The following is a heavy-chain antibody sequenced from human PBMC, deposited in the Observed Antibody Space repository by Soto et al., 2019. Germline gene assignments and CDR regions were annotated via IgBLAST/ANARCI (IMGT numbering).Heavy chain of an antibody. CDR3: ARDYRYCSSTSCYDWFDP. Sequence: SETLSLTCTVSGGSISSYYWSWIRQPPGKGLEWIGYIYYSGSTNYNPSLKSRVTISVDTSKNQFSLKLSSVTAADTAVYYCARDYRYCSSTSCYDWFDPWGQGTLVTVS. J-gene: IGHJ5*02. V-gene: IGHV4-59*01. CDR1: GGSISSYY. CDR2: IYYSGST. D-gene: IGHD2-2*01.